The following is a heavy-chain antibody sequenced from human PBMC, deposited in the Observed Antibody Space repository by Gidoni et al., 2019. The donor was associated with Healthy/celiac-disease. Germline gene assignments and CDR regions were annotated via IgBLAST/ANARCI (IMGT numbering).Heavy chain of an antibody. CDR3: TTEGSSGWIFDY. V-gene: IGHV3-15*01. D-gene: IGHD6-19*01. CDR2: IKSKTDGGTT. CDR1: GFTFSNAW. J-gene: IGHJ4*02. Sequence: EVQLVESGGGLVKPGGSIRLSCAASGFTFSNAWMSWVRQAPGKGLEWVGRIKSKTDGGTTDYAAPVKGRFTISRDDAKNTLYLQMNSLKTEDTAVYYCTTEGSSGWIFDYWGQGTLVTVSS.